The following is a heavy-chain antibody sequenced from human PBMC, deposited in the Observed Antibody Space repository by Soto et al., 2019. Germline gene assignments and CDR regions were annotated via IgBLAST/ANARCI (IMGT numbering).Heavy chain of an antibody. CDR2: ISYDGRNK. J-gene: IGHJ4*02. CDR1: GFTFGNHG. Sequence: RDPNAASGFTFGNHGVRRIRQTPGKGLEWVAVISYDGRNKYYADAVKGRFTISRDNSKNTLYLQTNSLRAEDTAVYYCAKDRGALRWSEEHYYFDYWGQGTLVTVFS. CDR3: AKDRGALRWSEEHYYFDY. V-gene: IGHV3-30*18. D-gene: IGHD2-15*01.